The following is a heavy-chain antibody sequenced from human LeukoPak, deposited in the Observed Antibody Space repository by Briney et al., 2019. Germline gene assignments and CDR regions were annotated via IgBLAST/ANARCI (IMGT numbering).Heavy chain of an antibody. Sequence: SQTLSLTCTVSGGSISSYYWSWIRQPPGKGLEWIGYIYYSGSTNYNPSLKSRVTISVDTSKNQFSLKLSSVTAADTAVYYCARHGTTVAPFDYWGQGTLVTVSS. J-gene: IGHJ4*02. D-gene: IGHD1-1*01. CDR3: ARHGTTVAPFDY. V-gene: IGHV4-59*08. CDR2: IYYSGST. CDR1: GGSISSYY.